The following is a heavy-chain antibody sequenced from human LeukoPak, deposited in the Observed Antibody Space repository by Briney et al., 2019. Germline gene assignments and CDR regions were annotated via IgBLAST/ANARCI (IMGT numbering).Heavy chain of an antibody. CDR3: ARGRAVAGPGDY. CDR2: IIPIFGTA. D-gene: IGHD6-19*01. Sequence: ASVKVSCKASGGTFSSYAISWVRQAPGQGLEWMGRIIPIFGTANYAQKFQGRVTITTDESTSTAYMELSSLRSEDTAVYYCARGRAVAGPGDYWGQETLVTVSS. CDR1: GGTFSSYA. V-gene: IGHV1-69*05. J-gene: IGHJ4*02.